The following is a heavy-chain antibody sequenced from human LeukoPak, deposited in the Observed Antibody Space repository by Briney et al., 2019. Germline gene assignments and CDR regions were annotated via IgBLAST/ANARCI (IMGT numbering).Heavy chain of an antibody. CDR3: ARGLVGYNLRAFDY. D-gene: IGHD5-24*01. V-gene: IGHV4-59*02. J-gene: IGHJ4*02. CDR2: GHHSERS. Sequence: SETLSLTCSVSGDSVSSTYWSWVRQPPGKGLEWIAYGHHSERSNYNPSLKSRVTISVDTSKNQFSLKLSSVTAADTAVYYCARGLVGYNLRAFDYWGQGTLVTVSS. CDR1: GDSVSSTY.